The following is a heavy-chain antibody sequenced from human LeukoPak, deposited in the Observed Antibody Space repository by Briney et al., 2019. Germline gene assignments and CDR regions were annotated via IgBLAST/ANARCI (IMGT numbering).Heavy chain of an antibody. Sequence: PSETLSLTCAVYGGSFSGYYWSWIRQPPGKGLEWIGCIYYSGSTNYNPSLKSRVTISVDTSKNQFSLKLSSVTAADTAVYYCARTHGDYVAFDIWGQGTMVTVSS. J-gene: IGHJ3*02. V-gene: IGHV4-59*01. CDR1: GGSFSGYY. D-gene: IGHD4-17*01. CDR3: ARTHGDYVAFDI. CDR2: IYYSGST.